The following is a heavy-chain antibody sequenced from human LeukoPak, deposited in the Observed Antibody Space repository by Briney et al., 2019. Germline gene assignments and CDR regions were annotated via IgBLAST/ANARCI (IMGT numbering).Heavy chain of an antibody. Sequence: GGSLRLSCAASGFTFTDYSMHWVRQVPGKGLEWVSTINWNGRAVGYADSVRGRFTISRDNAKNSLYLQMNSLRAEDTAVYYCASGMRVGPNIWGQGTLVTVSS. V-gene: IGHV3-9*01. CDR3: ASGMRVGPNI. J-gene: IGHJ4*02. D-gene: IGHD1-26*01. CDR1: GFTFTDYS. CDR2: INWNGRAV.